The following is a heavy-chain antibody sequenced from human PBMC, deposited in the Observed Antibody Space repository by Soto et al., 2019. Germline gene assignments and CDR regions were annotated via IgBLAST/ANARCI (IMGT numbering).Heavy chain of an antibody. CDR3: AKDTGYGSGSYFDH. CDR1: GFTFDDYA. CDR2: ISWNSGRI. V-gene: IGHV3-9*01. Sequence: PGGSLRLSCAASGFTFDDYAMHWVRQAPGKGLEWVSGISWNSGRIGYADSVKGRFTISRDNAKNSLYLQMNSLRAEDTALYYCAKDTGYGSGSYFDHWGQGTLVTVSS. J-gene: IGHJ4*02. D-gene: IGHD3-10*01.